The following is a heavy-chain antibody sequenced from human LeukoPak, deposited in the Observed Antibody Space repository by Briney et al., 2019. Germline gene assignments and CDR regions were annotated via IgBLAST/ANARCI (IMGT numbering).Heavy chain of an antibody. J-gene: IGHJ4*02. D-gene: IGHD3-22*01. CDR3: ARADYDTSGYYADY. Sequence: GGSLRLSCAASGFTFSTYAMHWVRQAPGKGLEYVSAISSNGGTTYYANSVKGRFTISRDNSKNTLYLQMGSLRAEDMAVYYCARADYDTSGYYADYWGQGTLVTVSS. V-gene: IGHV3-64*01. CDR1: GFTFSTYA. CDR2: ISSNGGTT.